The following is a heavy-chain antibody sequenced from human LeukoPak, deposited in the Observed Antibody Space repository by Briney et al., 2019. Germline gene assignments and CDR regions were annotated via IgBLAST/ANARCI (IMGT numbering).Heavy chain of an antibody. V-gene: IGHV3-64*01. CDR3: AGVSPDGFYDY. J-gene: IGHJ4*02. Sequence: GGSLRLSCAASGFSFSSSAMHWVRQAPGKGLEYVSAITNNGGYTYYANSVKGRFTISRDNSKNTLYLQMGSLRTEDTAVYYCAGVSPDGFYDYWGQGTLVTVSS. D-gene: IGHD3-22*01. CDR1: GFSFSSSA. CDR2: ITNNGGYT.